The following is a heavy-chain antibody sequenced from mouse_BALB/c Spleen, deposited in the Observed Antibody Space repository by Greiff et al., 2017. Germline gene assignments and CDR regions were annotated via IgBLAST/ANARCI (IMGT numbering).Heavy chain of an antibody. CDR1: GFTFSSYG. D-gene: IGHD1-1*01. Sequence: DVMLVESGGDLVKPGGSLKLSCAASGFTFSSYGMSWVRQTPDKRLEWVATISSGGSYTYYPDSVKGRFTISRDNAKNTLYLQMSSLKSEDTAMYYCARQLYYGSSSYAMDYWGQGTSVTVSS. CDR3: ARQLYYGSSSYAMDY. V-gene: IGHV5-6*02. CDR2: ISSGGSYT. J-gene: IGHJ4*01.